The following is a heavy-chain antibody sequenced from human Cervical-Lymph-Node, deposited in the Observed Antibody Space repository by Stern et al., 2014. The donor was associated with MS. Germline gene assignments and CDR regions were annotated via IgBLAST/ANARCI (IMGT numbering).Heavy chain of an antibody. J-gene: IGHJ4*02. CDR2: VIPIVGAT. V-gene: IGHV1-69*01. CDR1: GGTFITYG. Sequence: QVQLMQSGAEVRKPGSSVKVSCKASGGTFITYGINWVRQAPGQGLEWMGGVIPIVGATHYPQKFQGRVTITADESTNTVYMDLRKLTSEDTAMYYCARERPPIAVSDEFDYWGQGTLLTVAS. D-gene: IGHD6-19*01. CDR3: ARERPPIAVSDEFDY.